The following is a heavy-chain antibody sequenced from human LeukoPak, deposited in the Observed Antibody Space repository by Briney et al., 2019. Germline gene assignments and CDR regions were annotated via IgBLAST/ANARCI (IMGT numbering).Heavy chain of an antibody. V-gene: IGHV3-23*01. CDR2: ISGSGGST. CDR1: GFTFSSYA. Sequence: PGGSLRLSCAASGFTFSSYAMSWVRQAPGKGLEWVSAISGSGGSTYYADSVEGRFTISRDNSKNTLYLQMNSLRAEDTAVYYCAKVGCSSTSCYAAYCYYGMDVWGQGTTVTVSS. CDR3: AKVGCSSTSCYAAYCYYGMDV. J-gene: IGHJ6*02. D-gene: IGHD2-2*01.